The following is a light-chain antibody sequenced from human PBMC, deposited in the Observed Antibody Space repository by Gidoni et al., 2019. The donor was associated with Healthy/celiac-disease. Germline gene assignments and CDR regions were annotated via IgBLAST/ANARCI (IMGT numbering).Light chain of an antibody. Sequence: EIVLTQSPATLSLSPGERATLSCRASQSVSSYLAWYQQKPGQAPRLLIYDASNRATGSPARVSGSGFGTDFTLTISSIEREDCAVYYCQERSNWPGTFGGGTKVEIK. CDR3: QERSNWPGT. J-gene: IGKJ4*01. CDR2: DAS. CDR1: QSVSSY. V-gene: IGKV3-11*01.